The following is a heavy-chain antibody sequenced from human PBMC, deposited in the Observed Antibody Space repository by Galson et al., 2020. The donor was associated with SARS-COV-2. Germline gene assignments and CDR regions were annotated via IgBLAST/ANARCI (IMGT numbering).Heavy chain of an antibody. CDR2: FDPEDGET. CDR1: GNTLNGLS. D-gene: IGHD2-15*01. V-gene: IGHV1-24*01. J-gene: IGHJ4*02. Sequence: ASVKVSCKVSGNTLNGLSMHWVRQAPGKGLEWVGGFDPEDGETLYAQKFQGRVTMTEDTSTDTAYMELGSLTSEDTAVYYCATDGSAYDAYYFDYWGQGTLITVSS. CDR3: ATDGSAYDAYYFDY.